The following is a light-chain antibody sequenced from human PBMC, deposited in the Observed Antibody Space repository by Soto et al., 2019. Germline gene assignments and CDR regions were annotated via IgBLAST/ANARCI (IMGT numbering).Light chain of an antibody. CDR1: QSVLYSSNNKNY. CDR3: QQYYGTLPT. V-gene: IGKV4-1*01. CDR2: GAS. J-gene: IGKJ1*01. Sequence: DIVMTQSPDSLAVSLGERATINCKSSQSVLYSSNNKNYLAWYQQKPGQPPKLLIYGASTRESGFPDRFSGSGSGTDFTLTISSLQAGDVAVYFCQQYYGTLPTFGQGTKVEI.